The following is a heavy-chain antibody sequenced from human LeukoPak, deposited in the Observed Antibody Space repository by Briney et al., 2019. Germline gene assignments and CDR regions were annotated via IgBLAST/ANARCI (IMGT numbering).Heavy chain of an antibody. V-gene: IGHV1-2*02. Sequence: GASVKVSCKASGYTFTGYYMHWVRQAPGQGLEWMGWINPNSGGTNYAQKFQGRVTMTRDTSISTAYMELSRLRSVDTAVYYCARSRSVITFGGVIAPFDPWGQGTLVTVSS. CDR1: GYTFTGYY. J-gene: IGHJ5*02. D-gene: IGHD3-16*02. CDR3: ARSRSVITFGGVIAPFDP. CDR2: INPNSGGT.